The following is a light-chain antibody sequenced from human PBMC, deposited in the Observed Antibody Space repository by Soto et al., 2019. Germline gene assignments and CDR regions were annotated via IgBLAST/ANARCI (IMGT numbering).Light chain of an antibody. J-gene: IGKJ4*01. CDR2: DAS. Sequence: EIVLTQSPATLSLSPGESATLSCRATQSVSSYLAWYQQKPGQAPRLLLYDASNRATCIPARFSGSGSGTDFTLTISSLEPEDFAVYYCQHRANWPALIFGGGTKVEIK. CDR1: QSVSSY. V-gene: IGKV3-11*01. CDR3: QHRANWPALI.